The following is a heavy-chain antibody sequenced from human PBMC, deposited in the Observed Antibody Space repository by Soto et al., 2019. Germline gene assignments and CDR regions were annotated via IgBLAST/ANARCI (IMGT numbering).Heavy chain of an antibody. V-gene: IGHV1-18*01. J-gene: IGHJ4*02. CDR3: ARGRYGDY. CDR2: ISAHNGNT. Sequence: QVHLVQSGAEVKKPGASVKVSCKGSGYGFTTYGITWVRQAPGQGLEWMAWISAHNGNTNYAQKLQGRVTVTRDTXXXXXXXXXXSXRXXDTXVYYCARGRYGDYWGQGALVTVSS. D-gene: IGHD1-1*01. CDR1: GYGFTTYG.